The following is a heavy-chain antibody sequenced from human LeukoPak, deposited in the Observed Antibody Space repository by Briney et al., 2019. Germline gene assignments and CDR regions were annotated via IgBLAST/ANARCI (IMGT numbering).Heavy chain of an antibody. J-gene: IGHJ4*02. Sequence: GRSLRLSCAASGFTFSSYGMHWVRQAPGKGLEWVAVISYDGSNKYYADSVKGRSTISRDNSKNTLYLQMNSLRAEDTAVYYCANADSDGHFDYWGQGTLVTVSS. CDR1: GFTFSSYG. CDR3: ANADSDGHFDY. V-gene: IGHV3-30*18. CDR2: ISYDGSNK. D-gene: IGHD2-15*01.